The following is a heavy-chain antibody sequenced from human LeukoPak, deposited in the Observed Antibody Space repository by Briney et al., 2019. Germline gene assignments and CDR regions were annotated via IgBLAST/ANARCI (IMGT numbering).Heavy chain of an antibody. V-gene: IGHV3-33*08. D-gene: IGHD2-15*01. CDR3: ARGKDYCFDY. Sequence: GGSLRLSCAASGFTFSSYAMSWVRQAPGRGLEWVAFINYDGSNKWYGDSVKGRFTISRDNSKNTPYLQMNSLRDDDTAVYYCARGKDYCFDYWGQGTVVTVSS. CDR1: GFTFSSYA. CDR2: INYDGSNK. J-gene: IGHJ4*02.